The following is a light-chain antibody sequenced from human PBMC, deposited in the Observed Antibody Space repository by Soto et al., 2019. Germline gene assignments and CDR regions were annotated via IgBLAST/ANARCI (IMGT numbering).Light chain of an antibody. CDR1: SSNLGSGFD. CDR2: YND. V-gene: IGLV1-40*01. CDR3: QSYDSSLSGHVV. Sequence: QSALTQPPSVSGAPGQRVTISCTGSSSNLGSGFDVQWYQQLPGTAPKLLIYYNDNRPSGVSDRFSGSKSGTSASLAITGLRADDEADYYCQSYDSSLSGHVVFGGGTKLTVL. J-gene: IGLJ2*01.